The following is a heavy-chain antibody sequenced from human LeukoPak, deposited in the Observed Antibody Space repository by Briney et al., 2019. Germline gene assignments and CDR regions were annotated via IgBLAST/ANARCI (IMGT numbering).Heavy chain of an antibody. Sequence: GGSLRLSCAASGFTLSSYWMHWVRHVPGKGLLWVSRINSDGSSTTYADSVKGRFTISRDNAENTMYLQMGSLRAEDTAVYYCTRGGLTGQMATFDYWGQGALVTVTS. CDR1: GFTLSSYW. CDR2: INSDGSST. J-gene: IGHJ4*02. D-gene: IGHD3-9*01. CDR3: TRGGLTGQMATFDY. V-gene: IGHV3-74*01.